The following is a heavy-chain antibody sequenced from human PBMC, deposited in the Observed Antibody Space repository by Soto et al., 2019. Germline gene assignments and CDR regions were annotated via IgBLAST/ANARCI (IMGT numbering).Heavy chain of an antibody. J-gene: IGHJ4*02. V-gene: IGHV4-31*03. CDR3: AGYRGDYYDSRRTPYFDY. CDR1: GGSISSGGYY. D-gene: IGHD3-22*01. CDR2: IYYSGST. Sequence: PSETLSLTCTVSGGSISSGGYYWSWIRQHPGKGLEWIGYIYYSGSTYYNPSLKSRVTISVDTSKNQFSLKLSSVTAADTAVYYCAGYRGDYYDSRRTPYFDYWGQGTLVTVSS.